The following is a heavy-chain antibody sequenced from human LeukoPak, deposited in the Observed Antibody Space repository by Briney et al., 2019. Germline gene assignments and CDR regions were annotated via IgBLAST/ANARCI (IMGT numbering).Heavy chain of an antibody. CDR2: IDPSDSYT. D-gene: IGHD3-22*01. CDR3: ARGGGYYDSSAYTDY. CDR1: GYTFTNYW. Sequence: GESLKISCKGSGYTFTNYWIGWVRQMPGKGLEWMGRIDPSDSYTNYSPSFQGHVTISADRSISTAYLQWSSLKASDTAMYYCARGGGYYDSSAYTDYWGQGTLVTVSS. V-gene: IGHV5-10-1*01. J-gene: IGHJ4*02.